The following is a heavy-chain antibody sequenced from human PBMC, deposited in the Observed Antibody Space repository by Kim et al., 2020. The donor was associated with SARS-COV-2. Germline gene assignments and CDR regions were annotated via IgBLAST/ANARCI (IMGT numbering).Heavy chain of an antibody. V-gene: IGHV3-21*01. CDR3: ARDRGLEVGEFPRYFDY. CDR2: ISSSSSYI. CDR1: GFTFNSYS. J-gene: IGHJ4*02. Sequence: GGSLRLSCAASGFTFNSYSMNWVRQAPGKGLEWVSSISSSSSYIYYADSVKGRFTISRDNAKNSLYLQMNSLRAEDTAVYYCARDRGLEVGEFPRYFDYWGQGTLVTVSS. D-gene: IGHD3-10*01.